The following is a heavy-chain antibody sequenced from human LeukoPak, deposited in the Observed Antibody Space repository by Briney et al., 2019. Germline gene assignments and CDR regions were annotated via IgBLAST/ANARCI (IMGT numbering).Heavy chain of an antibody. CDR1: GGSLSGYY. Sequence: SETLSLTCAVYGGSLSGYYWSWIRQPPGKGLEWIGEINHSGSTNYNPSLKSRVTISVDTSKNQFSLKLSSVTAADTAVYYCARVASDSSGWYSHYYYYMDVWGKGTTVTVSS. J-gene: IGHJ6*03. CDR2: INHSGST. V-gene: IGHV4-34*01. D-gene: IGHD6-19*01. CDR3: ARVASDSSGWYSHYYYYMDV.